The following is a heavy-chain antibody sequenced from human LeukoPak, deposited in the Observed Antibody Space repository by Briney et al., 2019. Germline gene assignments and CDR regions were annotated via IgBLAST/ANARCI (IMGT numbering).Heavy chain of an antibody. D-gene: IGHD3-10*01. CDR1: GYTFTSYG. CDR3: ARAYGSGSLRPYYYYYGMDV. J-gene: IGHJ6*02. Sequence: ASVKVSCKASGYTFTSYGISWVRQAPGQGLEWMGWISAYNGNTNYAQKLQGRVTMTTDTSTSTAYMELRSLRSDDTAVYYCARAYGSGSLRPYYYYYGMDVWGQGTTVTVSS. CDR2: ISAYNGNT. V-gene: IGHV1-18*01.